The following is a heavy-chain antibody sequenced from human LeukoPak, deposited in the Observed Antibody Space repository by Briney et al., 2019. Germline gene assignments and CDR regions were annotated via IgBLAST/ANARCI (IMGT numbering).Heavy chain of an antibody. D-gene: IGHD4-17*01. CDR3: ARPTVTTNFDY. V-gene: IGHV7-4-1*02. CDR2: INTNTGNP. CDR1: GYTFTSYD. J-gene: IGHJ4*02. Sequence: ASVKVSCKASGYTFTSYDINWVRQAPGQGLEWMGWINTNTGNPTYAQGFTGRFVFSLDTSVSTAYLQISSLKAEDTAVYYCARPTVTTNFDYWGQGTLVTVSS.